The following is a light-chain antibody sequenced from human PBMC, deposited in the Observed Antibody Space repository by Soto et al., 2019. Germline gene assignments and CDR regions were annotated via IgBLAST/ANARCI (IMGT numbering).Light chain of an antibody. Sequence: EIVLTQSPGTLSLSPGERATLSCRASQSVSSSYLAWYQQKPGQAPRLLIYGASSRATGIPERFSGSGSGTDFPLTISRLEPEDFAVYYCQQYGSSPLTFGGGTKVEIK. CDR2: GAS. J-gene: IGKJ4*01. CDR1: QSVSSSY. V-gene: IGKV3-20*01. CDR3: QQYGSSPLT.